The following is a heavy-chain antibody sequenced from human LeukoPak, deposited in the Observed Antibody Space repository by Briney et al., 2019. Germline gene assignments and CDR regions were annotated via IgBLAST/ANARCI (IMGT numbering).Heavy chain of an antibody. CDR2: INPSGGST. CDR3: ARTDIVVVPAGAFDI. J-gene: IGHJ3*02. D-gene: IGHD2-2*01. Sequence: RASVXVSCKASGYTFTSYYMHWVRQAPGQGLEWMGIINPSGGSTSYAQKFQGRVTMTRDTSTSTVYMELSSLRSEDTAVYYCARTDIVVVPAGAFDIWGQGTMVTVSS. CDR1: GYTFTSYY. V-gene: IGHV1-46*01.